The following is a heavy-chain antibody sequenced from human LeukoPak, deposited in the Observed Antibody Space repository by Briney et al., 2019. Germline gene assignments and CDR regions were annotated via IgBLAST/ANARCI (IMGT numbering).Heavy chain of an antibody. V-gene: IGHV4-59*02. CDR3: ARGDLALSGMREYYYYYGMDV. D-gene: IGHD3-16*01. CDR1: GGSVSNYY. CDR2: IYYSERA. J-gene: IGHJ6*02. Sequence: SETLSLTCSVSGGSVSNYYWNWIRQVPGKGLEWIGFIYYSERATYNPSLKSRVTISINTSKNQFSLKLTSVTTADTAVYYCARGDLALSGMREYYYYYGMDVWGQGTTVTVSS.